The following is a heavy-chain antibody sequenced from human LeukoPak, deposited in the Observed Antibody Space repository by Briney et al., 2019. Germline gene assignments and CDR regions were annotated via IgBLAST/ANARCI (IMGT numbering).Heavy chain of an antibody. CDR2: INPDGSTT. Sequence: PGGSLRLSCAASGFTFSNYWMHWVRQDPGKGLVWVSFINPDGSTTNYADSVKGRFTISRDNVKNALYLQMNSLRAEDTAVYYCAKDLHYGSADYWGQGTLVTVSS. CDR3: AKDLHYGSADY. V-gene: IGHV3-74*01. J-gene: IGHJ4*02. CDR1: GFTFSNYW. D-gene: IGHD3-10*01.